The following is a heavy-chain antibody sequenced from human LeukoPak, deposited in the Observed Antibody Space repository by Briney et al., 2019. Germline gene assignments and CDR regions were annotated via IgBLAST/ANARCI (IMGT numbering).Heavy chain of an antibody. V-gene: IGHV3-7*03. CDR2: IKQDGSEK. J-gene: IGHJ4*02. CDR3: ARSGSGYFDY. CDR1: GITLSIYW. Sequence: GGPLRLSCAASGITLSIYWMSWVRQAPGKGLEWVANIKQDGSEKYYVDSVRGRFTISRDNAKNSLYLQMNNLRAEDTAVYYCARSGSGYFDYWGQGTLVTVSS.